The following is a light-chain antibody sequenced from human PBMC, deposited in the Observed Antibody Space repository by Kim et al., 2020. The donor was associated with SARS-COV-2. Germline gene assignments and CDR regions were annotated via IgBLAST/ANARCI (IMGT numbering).Light chain of an antibody. CDR3: SSYAGSNNFVV. CDR1: SSDIGGYNY. Sequence: SVTISCTGTSSDIGGYNYVSWYQQHPGKVPKLMIYEVSKRPSGVPDRFSGSKSDNTASLTVSGLQAEDEADYYRSSYAGSNNFVVFGGGTKLTVL. J-gene: IGLJ2*01. CDR2: EVS. V-gene: IGLV2-8*01.